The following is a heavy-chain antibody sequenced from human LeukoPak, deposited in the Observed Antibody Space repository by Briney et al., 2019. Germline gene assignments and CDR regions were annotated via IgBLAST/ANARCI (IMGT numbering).Heavy chain of an antibody. CDR1: GYNFPNYW. D-gene: IGHD1-26*01. CDR3: ARGVDSYWFFDY. V-gene: IGHV5-51*01. Sequence: GESLKISCRGSGYNFPNYWIGWVRQMPGKGLEWMGIIYPGDSDTRYIPSFQGQVTISADKSISTAYLQWSSLKASDTAMYYCARGVDSYWFFDYWGPGTLVTVSS. CDR2: IYPGDSDT. J-gene: IGHJ4*02.